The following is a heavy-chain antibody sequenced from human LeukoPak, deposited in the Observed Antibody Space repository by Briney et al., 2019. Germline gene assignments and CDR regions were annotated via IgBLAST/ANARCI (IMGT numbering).Heavy chain of an antibody. CDR2: ISSSGSSI. CDR1: GVTFSSNE. Sequence: GGSLRLSCAASGVTFSSNEMNWVRQAPGQGPEWVSYISSSGSSIYYADSVKGRFTISRDNAKNSLYLQMNSLRAEDTAVYYCARTLVGATNWGQGTLVTVSS. J-gene: IGHJ4*02. CDR3: ARTLVGATN. D-gene: IGHD1-26*01. V-gene: IGHV3-48*03.